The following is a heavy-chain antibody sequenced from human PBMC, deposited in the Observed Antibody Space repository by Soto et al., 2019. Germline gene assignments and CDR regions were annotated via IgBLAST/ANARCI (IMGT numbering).Heavy chain of an antibody. Sequence: VGSLRLSCAASGFTFSSYSMNWVRQAPGKGLEWVSYISSSSSTIYYADSVKGRFTISRDNAKNSLYLQMNSLRAEDTAVYYCARGYYDILTGPLFAFDIWGQGTMVTVSS. D-gene: IGHD3-9*01. CDR2: ISSSSSTI. V-gene: IGHV3-48*01. CDR1: GFTFSSYS. CDR3: ARGYYDILTGPLFAFDI. J-gene: IGHJ3*02.